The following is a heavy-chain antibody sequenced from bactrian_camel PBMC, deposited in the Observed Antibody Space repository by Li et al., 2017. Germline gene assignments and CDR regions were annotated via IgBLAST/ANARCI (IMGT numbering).Heavy chain of an antibody. Sequence: VQLVESGGGLVQPGGSLRLSCTASGFRSAFHFRSYYMAWVRQAPGKGLEWVATINAGGHTTYYADSLLGRFTISRDNAKNTLYLQLNSLKTEDTAMYYCAKDIGSGAYDGTWYWAAYNALDAWGQETQVTVS. J-gene: IGHJ3*01. V-gene: IGHV3S1*01. CDR2: INAGGHTT. D-gene: IGHD6*01. CDR3: AKDIGSGAYDGTWYWAAYNALDA. CDR1: GFRSAFHFRSYY.